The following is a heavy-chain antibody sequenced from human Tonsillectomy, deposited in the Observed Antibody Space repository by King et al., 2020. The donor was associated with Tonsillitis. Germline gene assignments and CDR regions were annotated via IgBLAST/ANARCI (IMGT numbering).Heavy chain of an antibody. V-gene: IGHV4-38-2*02. J-gene: IGHJ3*02. D-gene: IGHD2-21*01. CDR3: AGVGHMNAFDI. CDR2: IFHSGST. CDR1: GYSISSGYY. Sequence: MQLQESGPGLVKPSETLSLTCTVSGYSISSGYYWGWIRQPPGKGLEWIGSIFHSGSTYYNPSLKSRVTISVDTSKNHFSLKLRSVPAADTAGYYCAGVGHMNAFDIWGQGTMVTVSS.